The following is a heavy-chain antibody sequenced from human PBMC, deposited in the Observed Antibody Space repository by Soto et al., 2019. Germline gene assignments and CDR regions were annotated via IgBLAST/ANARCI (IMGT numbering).Heavy chain of an antibody. CDR1: GGSISSGGYY. CDR2: IYYSGST. CDR3: ARGGCSGGSCYSNNGYFDL. D-gene: IGHD2-15*01. V-gene: IGHV4-31*03. Sequence: SETLSLTCTVSGGSISSGGYYWSWIRQHPGKGLEWIGYIYYSGSTYYNPSLKSRVTISVDTSKNQFSLKLSSVTAADTAVYYCARGGCSGGSCYSNNGYFDLWGRGTLVTVS. J-gene: IGHJ2*01.